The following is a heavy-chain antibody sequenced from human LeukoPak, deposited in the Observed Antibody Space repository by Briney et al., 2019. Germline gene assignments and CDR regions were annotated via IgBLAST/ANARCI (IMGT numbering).Heavy chain of an antibody. CDR2: VHLDGRT. Sequence: TSGTLSLICGVSGGSISSTNWRTWIRQPPGKGLEWIGEVHLDGRTNYNPSLESRLTMSVDLSENHISLKLTSVTAADTAVYYCAREGGFYRPLDYTGQGTLVTVSS. V-gene: IGHV4-4*02. D-gene: IGHD3-3*01. CDR3: AREGGFYRPLDY. CDR1: GGSISSTNW. J-gene: IGHJ4*02.